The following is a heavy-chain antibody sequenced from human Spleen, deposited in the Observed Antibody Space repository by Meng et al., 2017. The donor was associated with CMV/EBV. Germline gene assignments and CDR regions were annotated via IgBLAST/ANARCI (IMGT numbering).Heavy chain of an antibody. V-gene: IGHV3-7*01. CDR2: INQAGSEK. CDR3: ARLEAESDPFDI. Sequence: GGSLRLSCAASGFTFSSYWMSWVRQAPGKGLRWVAHINQAGSEKFCVDSVKGRFTFSRDNSKNSLYLQMNSLRAEDTAVYYCARLEAESDPFDIWGQGTMVTVSS. CDR1: GFTFSSYW. J-gene: IGHJ3*02. D-gene: IGHD5-24*01.